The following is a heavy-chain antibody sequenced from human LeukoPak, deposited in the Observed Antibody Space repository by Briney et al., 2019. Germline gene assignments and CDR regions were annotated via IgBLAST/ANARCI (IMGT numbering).Heavy chain of an antibody. Sequence: ASVKVSCKTSGYTFTGYYIHRVRHAPGQGVEWMGWINPNSGGTNYAQKFQGRVTMTRDTSIITAYMELSSRRSDDTAMYYCARNGDSSSWYWDYFDFWGQGTLVTVSS. D-gene: IGHD6-13*01. V-gene: IGHV1-2*02. CDR3: ARNGDSSSWYWDYFDF. CDR1: GYTFTGYY. CDR2: INPNSGGT. J-gene: IGHJ4*02.